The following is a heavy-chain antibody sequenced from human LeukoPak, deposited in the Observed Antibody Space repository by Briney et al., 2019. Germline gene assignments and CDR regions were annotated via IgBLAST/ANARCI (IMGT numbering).Heavy chain of an antibody. CDR2: IGGSGGST. D-gene: IGHD3-10*01. Sequence: GASLRLSCAASGFTFRSYAMSWVRQAPGKGLEWVSAIGGSGGSTNYADSVKGRFTISRDNSKNTLYLQMNSLRAEDTAVYYCAKGLSSVPRYYFDYWGQGTLVTVSS. J-gene: IGHJ4*02. CDR1: GFTFRSYA. V-gene: IGHV3-23*01. CDR3: AKGLSSVPRYYFDY.